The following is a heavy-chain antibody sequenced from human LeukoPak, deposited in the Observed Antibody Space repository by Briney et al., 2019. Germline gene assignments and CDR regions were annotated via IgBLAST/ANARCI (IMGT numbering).Heavy chain of an antibody. J-gene: IGHJ4*02. CDR2: IYTSGST. D-gene: IGHD3-22*01. Sequence: SETLSLTCTVSGGSTSSYYWSWIRQPAGKGLEWIGRIYTSGSTNYNPSLKSRVTMSVDTSKNQFSLKLSSVTAADTAVYYCARERMDYYDSSGYLDYWGQGTLVTVSS. V-gene: IGHV4-4*07. CDR3: ARERMDYYDSSGYLDY. CDR1: GGSTSSYY.